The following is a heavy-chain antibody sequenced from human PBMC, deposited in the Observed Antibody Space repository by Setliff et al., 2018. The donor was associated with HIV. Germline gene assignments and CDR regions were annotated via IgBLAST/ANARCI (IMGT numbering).Heavy chain of an antibody. V-gene: IGHV4-34*01. Sequence: PSETLSLTCTVSGGSFSDYYWTWIRQPPNEGLEWIGEINDRGNTNYMPSLRSRVTISVDTSKNQFSLKLSSVTAADTALYYCVRLYNSGVGGRGWFDPWGQGTLVTVSS. CDR1: GGSFSDYY. CDR3: VRLYNSGVGGRGWFDP. J-gene: IGHJ5*02. CDR2: INDRGNT. D-gene: IGHD6-19*01.